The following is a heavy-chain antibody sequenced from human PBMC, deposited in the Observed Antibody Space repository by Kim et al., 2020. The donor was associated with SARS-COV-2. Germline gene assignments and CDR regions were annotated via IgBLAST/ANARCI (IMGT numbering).Heavy chain of an antibody. D-gene: IGHD2-15*01. Sequence: ADSVKGRFTISRDNAKNSLYLQMNSQRAEDTALYYCAKDIGVVAATPFDYWGQGTLVTVSS. V-gene: IGHV3-9*01. J-gene: IGHJ4*02. CDR3: AKDIGVVAATPFDY.